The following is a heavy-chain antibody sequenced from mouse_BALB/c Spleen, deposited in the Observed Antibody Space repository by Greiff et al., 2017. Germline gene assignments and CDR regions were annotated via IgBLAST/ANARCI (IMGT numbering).Heavy chain of an antibody. D-gene: IGHD2-3*01. Sequence: DVQLQESGPGLVNPSQSLSLTCTVTGYSITSDYAWNWLRQFPGDKLEWMGYISYSGSTSYNPSLKSRISITRDTSKNQFFLQLNSVTTEDTATYYCARDGYYPAYWGQGTLVTVSA. CDR2: ISYSGST. CDR3: ARDGYYPAY. V-gene: IGHV3-2*02. CDR1: GYSITSDYA. J-gene: IGHJ3*01.